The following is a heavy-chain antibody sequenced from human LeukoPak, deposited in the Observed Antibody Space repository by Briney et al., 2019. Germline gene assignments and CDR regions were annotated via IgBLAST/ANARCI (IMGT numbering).Heavy chain of an antibody. V-gene: IGHV1-2*02. J-gene: IGHJ4*02. D-gene: IGHD6-19*01. Sequence: ASVKVSCKASGYTFTGYYIHWVRQVPGQGLEWMGWINPNSGGTNYAQRVQGRVAMTRDTSISTAHMELSRLRSDDTAVYYCARDLYSSDWYGTFDCWGQGTLVTVSS. CDR3: ARDLYSSDWYGTFDC. CDR1: GYTFTGYY. CDR2: INPNSGGT.